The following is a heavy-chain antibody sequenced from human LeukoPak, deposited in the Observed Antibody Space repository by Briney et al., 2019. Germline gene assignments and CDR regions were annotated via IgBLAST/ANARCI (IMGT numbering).Heavy chain of an antibody. Sequence: ASVKVSCKASGYIFTHYYLHWIRQAPGQGLEWMGWIDPNSGGTHHAPNFQGRATMTRDTSSSTVYMELNRLRSADTAIYYCARSRTPFYYYGMHVWGLGTSVTVSS. D-gene: IGHD1-1*01. V-gene: IGHV1-2*02. CDR3: ARSRTPFYYYGMHV. J-gene: IGHJ6*02. CDR2: IDPNSGGT. CDR1: GYIFTHYY.